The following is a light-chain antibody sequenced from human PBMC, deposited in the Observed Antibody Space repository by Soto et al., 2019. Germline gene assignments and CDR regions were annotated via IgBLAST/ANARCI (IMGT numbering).Light chain of an antibody. Sequence: EIVVTQSPATLSLSPGDRATLSCRTSQNVKYYLAWYQQKPGQAPRLLIYDTSNRATGIPARFTGSGYGTAFTLTISSLEPEDFAVYYCHQRGDWPTFGGGTKVEI. J-gene: IGKJ4*01. V-gene: IGKV3-11*01. CDR1: QNVKYY. CDR2: DTS. CDR3: HQRGDWPT.